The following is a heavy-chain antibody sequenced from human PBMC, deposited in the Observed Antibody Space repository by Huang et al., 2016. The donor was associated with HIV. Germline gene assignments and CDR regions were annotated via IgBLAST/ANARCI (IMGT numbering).Heavy chain of an antibody. D-gene: IGHD1-26*01. V-gene: IGHV3-30*02. CDR3: AKGWELRTIGY. CDR2: IRYDVSKK. Sequence: QVQLVESGGGVVQPGGSLRLCCAASGFNFSSSGMHWVRQAPGKGLGVVAFIRYDVSKKYYADSVKGRFTISRDNSKNTLYLQMNSLRAEDMAVYYCAKGWELRTIGYWGQGTLVTVSS. CDR1: GFNFSSSG. J-gene: IGHJ4*02.